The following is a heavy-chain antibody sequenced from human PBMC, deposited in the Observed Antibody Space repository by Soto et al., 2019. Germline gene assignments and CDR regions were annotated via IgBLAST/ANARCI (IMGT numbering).Heavy chain of an antibody. J-gene: IGHJ4*02. V-gene: IGHV1-18*04. CDR1: GYIFNSVG. CDR3: ARDLNWHNVLGFDS. D-gene: IGHD1-1*01. Sequence: QLVQSGDEVKKPGASVKVSCRASGYIFNSVGLSWLRQVPGQGREWMGWVSTYSEHTKSVQKFQDRVTLTADTSTSTAYMELRSLRSDDTAVYYCARDLNWHNVLGFDSWGQGTLVPVSS. CDR2: VSTYSEHT.